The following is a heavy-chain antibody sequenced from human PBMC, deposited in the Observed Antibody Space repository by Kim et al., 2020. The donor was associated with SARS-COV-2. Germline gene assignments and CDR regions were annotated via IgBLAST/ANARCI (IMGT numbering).Heavy chain of an antibody. D-gene: IGHD1-1*01. CDR2: IWSDGSEE. J-gene: IGHJ4*02. CDR3: ARGNEDVGTWPAHFDH. Sequence: GGSLRLSCAASGFTFSAYGMHWIRQAPGKGLEWVAVIWSDGSEEYYARSVKGRFTTSRDNSKNTVYLHMNSLRDEDTAFYYCARGNEDVGTWPAHFDHWGQGTLVTVSS. CDR1: GFTFSAYG. V-gene: IGHV3-33*08.